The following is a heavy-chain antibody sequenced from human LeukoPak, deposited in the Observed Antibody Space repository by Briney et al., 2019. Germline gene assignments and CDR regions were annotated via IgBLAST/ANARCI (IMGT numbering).Heavy chain of an antibody. CDR3: AKYPGSGSPFDP. Sequence: GGSLRLSCAASGFTFDDYAMHWVRQAPGKGLEWVSGISWNSGSIGYADSVKGRFTISRDNSKNTLYLQMNSLRAEDTAVYYCAKYPGSGSPFDPWGQGTLVTVSS. J-gene: IGHJ5*02. V-gene: IGHV3-9*01. D-gene: IGHD3-10*01. CDR1: GFTFDDYA. CDR2: ISWNSGSI.